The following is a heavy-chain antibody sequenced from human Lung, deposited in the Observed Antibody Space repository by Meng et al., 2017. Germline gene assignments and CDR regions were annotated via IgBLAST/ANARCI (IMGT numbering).Heavy chain of an antibody. CDR1: GGSFSDSY. V-gene: IGHV4-34*01. J-gene: IGHJ4*02. D-gene: IGHD4-11*01. CDR3: ARGPTTMAHDFDY. Sequence: QPLAEGASNPSGTPSLTFVVSGGSFSDSYWSWIRQPPGKGLEWIGEINHSGSTNYKPSLESRATISVDTSQNNLSLKLSSVTAADSAVYYCARGPTTMAHDFDYWGQGTLVTVSS. CDR2: INHSGST.